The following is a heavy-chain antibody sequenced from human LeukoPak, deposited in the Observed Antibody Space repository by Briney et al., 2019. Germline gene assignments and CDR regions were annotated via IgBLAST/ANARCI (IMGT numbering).Heavy chain of an antibody. J-gene: IGHJ4*02. CDR3: VRDRGYCSGGTCYARWDY. CDR2: IKEDGGEK. Sequence: PGGSLRLSCAASGFTFSNYWMNWVRQAPGKGLEWVAHIKEDGGEKHYVDPVKGRFTISRDNAKNSLYLQMNSLRAEDTAMYYCVRDRGYCSGGTCYARWDYWGQGTQVTVSS. D-gene: IGHD2-15*01. V-gene: IGHV3-7*01. CDR1: GFTFSNYW.